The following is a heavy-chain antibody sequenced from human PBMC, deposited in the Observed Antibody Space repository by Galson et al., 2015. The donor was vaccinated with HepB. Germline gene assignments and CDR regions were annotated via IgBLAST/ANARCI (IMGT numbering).Heavy chain of an antibody. V-gene: IGHV4-59*08. J-gene: IGHJ6*02. Sequence: LSLTCTVSGGSISDHYWSWIRQSPGKGLEWIGYIYYSDTWTTNYNPSLRSRVTISFGTSNNQVSLELSSVTAADTAMYYCGRQKPHQNPMDVWGQGTTVTVS. CDR1: GGSISDHY. CDR2: IYYSDTWTT. D-gene: IGHD1-14*01. CDR3: GRQKPHQNPMDV.